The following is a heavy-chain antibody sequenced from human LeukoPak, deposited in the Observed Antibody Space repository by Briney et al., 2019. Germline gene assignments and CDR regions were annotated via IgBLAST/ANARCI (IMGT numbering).Heavy chain of an antibody. V-gene: IGHV3-23*01. CDR2: ISSSGGTT. J-gene: IGHJ4*02. CDR1: GFTFRSYA. CDR3: AKDTVYYDSSGSHDY. Sequence: GGSLRLSCAASGFTFRSYAMSWVRQTPGKGLEWVSGISSSGGTTFYADSVKGRFTISRDNSKNTMYLQMNSLRAEDTAVYYCAKDTVYYDSSGSHDYWGQGTLVTVSS. D-gene: IGHD3-22*01.